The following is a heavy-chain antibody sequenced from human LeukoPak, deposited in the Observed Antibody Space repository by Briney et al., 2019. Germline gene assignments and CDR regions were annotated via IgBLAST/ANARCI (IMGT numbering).Heavy chain of an antibody. J-gene: IGHJ4*02. V-gene: IGHV3-21*01. D-gene: IGHD5-18*01. CDR3: ARDGYSYGYYYFDH. CDR2: ISSSSSYI. CDR1: GFTFSSYS. Sequence: PGGSLRLSCAASGFTFSSYSMNWVRQAPGKGLEWVSSISSSSSYIYYADSVKGRFTISRDNAKNSLYLQMNSLRAEDTAVYYCARDGYSYGYYYFDHWGQGTLVTVSS.